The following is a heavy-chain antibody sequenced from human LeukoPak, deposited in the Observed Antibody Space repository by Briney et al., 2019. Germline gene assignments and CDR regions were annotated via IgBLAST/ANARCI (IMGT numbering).Heavy chain of an antibody. CDR3: ARSEGYCSGGSCYYFDY. V-gene: IGHV1-69*13. D-gene: IGHD2-15*01. CDR2: IIPIFGTA. CDR1: GGTFSSYA. J-gene: IGHJ4*02. Sequence: GASVKVSCKASGGTFSSYAISWVRQAPGQGLEWMGGIIPIFGTANYAQKFQGRVMITADESTSTAYMELSSLRSEDTAVYYCARSEGYCSGGSCYYFDYWGQGTLVTVSS.